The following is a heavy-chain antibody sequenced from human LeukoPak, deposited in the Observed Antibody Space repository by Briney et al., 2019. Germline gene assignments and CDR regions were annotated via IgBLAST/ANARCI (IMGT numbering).Heavy chain of an antibody. J-gene: IGHJ4*02. V-gene: IGHV3-53*01. Sequence: GSLRLSCAASGFIFSSNYMTWVRQAPGKGLEWVSVIYSDGSTYYADSVKGRFTISRDNSKSTPYLQMNSLRPDDTAVYYCVTGRYYGDDFDYWGQGTLVTVSS. CDR2: IYSDGST. D-gene: IGHD4-17*01. CDR3: VTGRYYGDDFDY. CDR1: GFIFSSNY.